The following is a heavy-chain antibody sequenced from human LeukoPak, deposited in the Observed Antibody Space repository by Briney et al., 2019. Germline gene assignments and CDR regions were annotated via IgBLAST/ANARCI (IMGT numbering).Heavy chain of an antibody. D-gene: IGHD6-13*01. CDR2: ISYDGSNK. V-gene: IGHV3-30*18. J-gene: IGHJ4*02. CDR1: GFTFSSYG. CDR3: AKDHISSSWFFDY. Sequence: GRSLRPSCAASGFTFSSYGMHWVRQAPGKGLEWVAVISYDGSNKYYADSVKGRFTISRDNSKNTLYLQMNSLRAEDTAVYYCAKDHISSSWFFDYGGQGTLVTVSS.